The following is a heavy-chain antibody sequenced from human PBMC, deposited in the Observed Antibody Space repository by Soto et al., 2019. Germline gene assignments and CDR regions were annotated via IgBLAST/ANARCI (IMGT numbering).Heavy chain of an antibody. Sequence: SLTCAVSGGSLSSSAYSWSWIRQPPGKGLEWIGFVYQSGSTYYNPSLKSRATMSLDRPKNQFSLKLSSVTAADTAVYYCARELLFYDSDGFSWDDAFDIWGQGTMVTVSS. J-gene: IGHJ3*02. D-gene: IGHD3-22*01. CDR2: VYQSGST. CDR1: GGSLSSSAYS. CDR3: ARELLFYDSDGFSWDDAFDI. V-gene: IGHV4-30-2*01.